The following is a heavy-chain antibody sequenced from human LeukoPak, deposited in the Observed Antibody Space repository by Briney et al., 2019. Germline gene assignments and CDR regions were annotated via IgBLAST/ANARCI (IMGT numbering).Heavy chain of an antibody. D-gene: IGHD3-22*01. V-gene: IGHV4-34*01. CDR3: ARRSSGYSGSSNYYYIDV. Sequence: PSETLSLTCAVYGGTFSGYYWTWIRRSAGKGLEWIGEIDHSGSTNYHPSLESRVSISVDTSKNQFSLKVTSVTAADTAVYYCARRSSGYSGSSNYYYIDVWGKGTTVTVSS. CDR1: GGTFSGYY. CDR2: IDHSGST. J-gene: IGHJ6*03.